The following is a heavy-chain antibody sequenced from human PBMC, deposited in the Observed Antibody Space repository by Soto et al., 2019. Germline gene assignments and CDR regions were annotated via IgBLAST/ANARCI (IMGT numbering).Heavy chain of an antibody. V-gene: IGHV4-59*11. J-gene: IGHJ4*02. CDR1: GGSISSHY. CDR2: IYYTVST. CDR3: ASVTVTTGYYVFDK. D-gene: IGHD4-17*01. Sequence: QVQLQESGPGLVKPSETLSLTCTVSGGSISSHYWSWIRHSPGKGLEWIGYIYYTVSTNYNPSLKSRVTMSQDTSKDQFCRKMSSVTAADTAVYYCASVTVTTGYYVFDKWGQGTLATVSS.